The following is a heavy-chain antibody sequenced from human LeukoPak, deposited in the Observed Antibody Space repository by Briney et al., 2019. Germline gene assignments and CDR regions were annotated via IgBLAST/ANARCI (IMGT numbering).Heavy chain of an antibody. Sequence: GGSLRLSCAASGFNFKTYAMTWVRQAPGEGLEWVSAVSGNGGDTYYADSVKGRFTISRDNSKNTLYLKMNVLRAEDTALYYCAKGGTFSDYWGQGTLVTVSS. CDR1: GFNFKTYA. CDR2: VSGNGGDT. CDR3: AKGGTFSDY. V-gene: IGHV3-23*01. J-gene: IGHJ4*02.